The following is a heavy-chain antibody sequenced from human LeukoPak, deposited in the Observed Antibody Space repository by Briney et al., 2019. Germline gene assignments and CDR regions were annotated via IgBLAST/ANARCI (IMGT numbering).Heavy chain of an antibody. D-gene: IGHD6-13*01. V-gene: IGHV3-53*01. CDR3: ARVPTAAGTS. CDR1: GFTVSSNY. CDR2: IYSVGST. J-gene: IGHJ4*02. Sequence: GGSLRLSCAASGFTVSSNYMSWVRQAPGKWLEWVSVIYSVGSTYYADSGKGGFTISRDNSKNTLYLQMNRLRAEDTAVYYCARVPTAAGTSWGQGTLVPVSS.